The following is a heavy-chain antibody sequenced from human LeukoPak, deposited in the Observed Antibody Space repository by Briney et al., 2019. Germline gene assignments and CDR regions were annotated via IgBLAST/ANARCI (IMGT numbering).Heavy chain of an antibody. CDR3: AKVRSSGWKHFDY. CDR2: ISGSGDST. D-gene: IGHD6-19*01. CDR1: GFAFASYA. J-gene: IGHJ4*02. Sequence: PGGSLRLSCAASGFAFASYAMSWARQAPGKGLEWVSTISGSGDSTYYTDSVKGRFTTSRDNSKNTLYLQMNSLRAEDTAIYYCAKVRSSGWKHFDYWGQGTLVTVSS. V-gene: IGHV3-23*01.